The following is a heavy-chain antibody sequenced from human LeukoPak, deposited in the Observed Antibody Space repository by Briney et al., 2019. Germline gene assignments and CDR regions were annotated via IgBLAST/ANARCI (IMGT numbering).Heavy chain of an antibody. CDR1: GFTSDDHA. Sequence: TGGSLRLSCAVSGFTSDDHAMHWVRHASGKGLEWVAGIMWRSGSTGYGDSVKGRFTISRDNAKKSLYLQMNGLRVEDTALYYCTKDLTPGGADVWGQGTTVTVSS. CDR2: IMWRSGST. CDR3: TKDLTPGGADV. D-gene: IGHD3-10*01. V-gene: IGHV3-9*02. J-gene: IGHJ6*02.